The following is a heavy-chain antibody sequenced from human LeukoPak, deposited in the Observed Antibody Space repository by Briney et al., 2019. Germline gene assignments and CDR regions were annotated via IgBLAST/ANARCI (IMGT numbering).Heavy chain of an antibody. J-gene: IGHJ4*02. D-gene: IGHD6-19*01. CDR2: IGTAGDT. CDR3: ARSVPGGSGWMGSIEY. CDR1: RFTFSRYD. Sequence: GGSLRLSCAASRFTFSRYDMHWVRQSTGKGLEWVSGIGTAGDTFYLGSVKGRFTISRENGKNSLYPQMNSLRVGDTAVYYCARSVPGGSGWMGSIEYWGQGTLVTVPS. V-gene: IGHV3-13*01.